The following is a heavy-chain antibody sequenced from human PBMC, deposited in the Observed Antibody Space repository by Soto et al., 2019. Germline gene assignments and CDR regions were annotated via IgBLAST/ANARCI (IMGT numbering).Heavy chain of an antibody. Sequence: PSETLSLTCAVYGGSFSGYYWSWIRQPPGKGLEWIGEINHSGSTNYNPSLKSRVTISVDTSKNQFSLKLSSVTAADTAVYYCARGVIPIMDVWGQGTTVTVS. D-gene: IGHD2-21*01. CDR2: INHSGST. V-gene: IGHV4-34*01. CDR3: ARGVIPIMDV. CDR1: GGSFSGYY. J-gene: IGHJ6*02.